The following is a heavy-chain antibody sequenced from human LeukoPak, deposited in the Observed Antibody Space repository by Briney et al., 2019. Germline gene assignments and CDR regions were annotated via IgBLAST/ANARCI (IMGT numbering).Heavy chain of an antibody. CDR3: ASSGYSSGWLVY. D-gene: IGHD6-19*01. Sequence: SETLSLTCTVSGDSISNYYWSWIRQPAGKGLEWIGRIYTSGSTNYNPSLKSRVTISVDTSKNQFSLKLSSVTAADTAVYYCASSGYSSGWLVYWGQGTLVTVSS. CDR2: IYTSGST. V-gene: IGHV4-4*07. CDR1: GDSISNYY. J-gene: IGHJ4*02.